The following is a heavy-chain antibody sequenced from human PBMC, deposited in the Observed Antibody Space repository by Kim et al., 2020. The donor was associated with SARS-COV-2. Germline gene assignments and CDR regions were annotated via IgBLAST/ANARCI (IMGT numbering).Heavy chain of an antibody. D-gene: IGHD3-10*01. Sequence: SETLSLTCAVYGGSFSGYYWSWTRQPPGKGLEWIGEINHSGRPNYNPSLKSRVTISVDTSKNQFSLQLTSVTAADTAVYFCARRLSNTSGWGSHYCDLWG. CDR1: GGSFSGYY. CDR2: INHSGRP. CDR3: ARRLSNTSGWGSHYCDL. J-gene: IGHJ2*01. V-gene: IGHV4-34*01.